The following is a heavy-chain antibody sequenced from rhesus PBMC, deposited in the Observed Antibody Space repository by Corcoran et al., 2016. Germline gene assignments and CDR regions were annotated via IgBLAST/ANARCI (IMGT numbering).Heavy chain of an antibody. Sequence: EVQLVQSGAEVKKPGASGKVSCKVSGYTVTELSMHWVRQAPGKGVEGMGGVDPCYSRIIHADRFQGRFTMPQGTSTATAYMELSSLRSEDTAVYYCARVESGSYYNDWSFDLWGPGTPITISS. J-gene: IGHJ2*01. CDR1: GYTVTELS. V-gene: IGHV1-156*01. CDR3: ARVESGSYYNDWSFDL. D-gene: IGHD3-16*01. CDR2: VDPCYSRI.